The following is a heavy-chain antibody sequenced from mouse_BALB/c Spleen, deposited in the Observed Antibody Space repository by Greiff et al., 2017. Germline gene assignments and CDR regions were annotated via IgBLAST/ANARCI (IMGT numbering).Heavy chain of an antibody. CDR1: GYTFTSYW. J-gene: IGHJ4*01. CDR3: TRSYDGNYYAMDY. Sequence: VQLQQSGAELVRPGASVKLSCKASGYTFTSYWINWVKQRPGQGLEWIGNIYPSDSYTNYNQKFKDKATLTVDKSSSTAYMQLSSPTSEDSAVYYCTRSYDGNYYAMDYWGQGTSVTVSS. V-gene: IGHV1-69*02. D-gene: IGHD2-3*01. CDR2: IYPSDSYT.